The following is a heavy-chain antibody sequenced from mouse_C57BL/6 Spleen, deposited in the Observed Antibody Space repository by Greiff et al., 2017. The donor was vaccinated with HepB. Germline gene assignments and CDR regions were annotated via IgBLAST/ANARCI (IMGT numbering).Heavy chain of an antibody. V-gene: IGHV2-5*01. Sequence: QVHVKQSGPGLVQPSQSLSITCTVSGFSLTSYGVHWVRQSPGKGLEWLGVIWRGGSTDYNAAFMSRLSITKDNSKSQVFFKMNSLQADDTAIYYCAKEGYDDYYAMDYWGQGTSVTVSS. CDR1: GFSLTSYG. CDR3: AKEGYDDYYAMDY. CDR2: IWRGGST. J-gene: IGHJ4*01. D-gene: IGHD2-2*01.